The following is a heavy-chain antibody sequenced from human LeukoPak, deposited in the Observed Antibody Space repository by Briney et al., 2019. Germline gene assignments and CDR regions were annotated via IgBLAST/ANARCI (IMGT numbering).Heavy chain of an antibody. J-gene: IGHJ6*02. CDR2: IYYSGST. Sequence: WVRQPPGKGLEWIGYIYYSGSTYYNPSLKSRVTISVDTSKNQFSLKLSSVTAADTAVYYCARKTLRQQLAPFYYYGMDVWGQGTTVTVSS. V-gene: IGHV4-30-4*08. CDR3: ARKTLRQQLAPFYYYGMDV. D-gene: IGHD6-13*01.